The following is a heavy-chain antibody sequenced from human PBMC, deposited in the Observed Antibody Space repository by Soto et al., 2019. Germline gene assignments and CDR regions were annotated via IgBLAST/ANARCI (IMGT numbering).Heavy chain of an antibody. D-gene: IGHD2-21*02. J-gene: IGHJ6*01. CDR1: ASYITRGS. CDR3: SRDLWGYCGVYCYPLXV. V-gene: IGHV4-59*01. Sequence: SVTLYLTSTASASYITRGSSSWIPHSPGKGLEWIGYLYNTGSTIYNPSLKSRVTISVDTSKNQSSLKMNSVTAADTAVYYCSRDLWGYCGVYCYPLXVCGQGTTVT. CDR2: LYNTGST.